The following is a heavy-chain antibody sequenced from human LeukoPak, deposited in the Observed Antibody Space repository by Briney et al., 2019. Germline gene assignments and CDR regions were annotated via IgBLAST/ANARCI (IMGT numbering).Heavy chain of an antibody. J-gene: IGHJ3*02. CDR2: INWNGGST. CDR3: ARGRLRGYSYGYDAFDI. D-gene: IGHD5-18*01. V-gene: IGHV3-20*04. Sequence: PGGSLRLSCAASGFTFDDYGVSWVRQAPGKGLEWVSGINWNGGSTGYADSVKGRFTISRDNAKNSLYLQMNSLRAEDTALYYCARGRLRGYSYGYDAFDIWGQGTMVTVSS. CDR1: GFTFDDYG.